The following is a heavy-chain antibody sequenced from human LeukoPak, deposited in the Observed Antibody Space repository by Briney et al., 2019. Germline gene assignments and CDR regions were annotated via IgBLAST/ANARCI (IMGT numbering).Heavy chain of an antibody. CDR3: ARDQNWNDFYNWFDP. CDR2: IYTSGST. CDR1: GGSISGYY. Sequence: SETLSLTCTVSGGSISGYYWSWIRQPAGKGLEWIGRIYTSGSTNYNPSLKSRVTISVDTSKNQFSLKLSSVTAADTAVYYCARDQNWNDFYNWFDPWGQGTLVTVSS. V-gene: IGHV4-4*07. J-gene: IGHJ5*02. D-gene: IGHD3/OR15-3a*01.